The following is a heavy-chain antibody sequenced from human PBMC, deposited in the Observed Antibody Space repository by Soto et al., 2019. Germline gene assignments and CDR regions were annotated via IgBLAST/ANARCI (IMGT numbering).Heavy chain of an antibody. CDR2: IKSKTDGGTT. D-gene: IGHD6-19*01. V-gene: IGHV3-15*07. CDR3: TTAAVAGTHNSAFDI. CDR1: GFTFSNAW. Sequence: EVQLVESGGGLVKPGGSLRLSCAASGFTFSNAWMNWVRQAPGKGLEWVSRIKSKTDGGTTDYAAPVKGRFTISRDDSXITLYLQMNSLKTEDTAVYYCTTAAVAGTHNSAFDIWGQGTMVTVSS. J-gene: IGHJ3*02.